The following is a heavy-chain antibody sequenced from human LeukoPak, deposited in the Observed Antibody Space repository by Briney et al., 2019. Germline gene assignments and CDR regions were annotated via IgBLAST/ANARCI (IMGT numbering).Heavy chain of an antibody. CDR2: ISRSADIT. V-gene: IGHV3-23*01. D-gene: IGHD6-6*01. J-gene: IGHJ4*02. CDR3: AKDPYRVQHSSSSPDY. CDR1: GFTFSTYA. Sequence: GGSLRLSCAASGFTFSTYAMSWVRQAPGKGLEWVSAISRSADITYYADSVKGRFSISRDNSKNTLYLQMNSLRAEDTAVYYCAKDPYRVQHSSSSPDYWGQGTLVTVSS.